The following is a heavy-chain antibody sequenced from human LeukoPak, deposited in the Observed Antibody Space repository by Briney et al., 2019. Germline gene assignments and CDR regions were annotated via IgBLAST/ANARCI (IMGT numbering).Heavy chain of an antibody. CDR2: ISSSSSYI. J-gene: IGHJ4*02. CDR3: ARVDSSSWGAFDY. V-gene: IGHV3-21*01. CDR1: GFTFSSYS. D-gene: IGHD6-13*01. Sequence: PGGSLRLSCAASGFTFSSYSMNWVRQAPGKGLEWVSSISSSSSYIYYADSVKGRFTISRDNAKNSLYLQMNSLRAEDTAVYYCARVDSSSWGAFDYWGQGTLVTVSS.